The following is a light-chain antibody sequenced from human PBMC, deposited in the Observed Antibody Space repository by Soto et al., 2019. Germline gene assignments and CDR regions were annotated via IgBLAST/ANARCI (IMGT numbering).Light chain of an antibody. CDR3: QQYNNWPPLT. V-gene: IGKV3-15*01. J-gene: IGKJ4*01. CDR2: GAS. CDR1: HTVGSN. Sequence: VLSQSPATLSVSQGERATLSCRASHTVGSNLAWYQHKPGQAPRLLSSGASTRATGVPARFSGSGSGTEFALTISGLQSEDFAVYHCQQYNNWPPLTFGGVTKVDIK.